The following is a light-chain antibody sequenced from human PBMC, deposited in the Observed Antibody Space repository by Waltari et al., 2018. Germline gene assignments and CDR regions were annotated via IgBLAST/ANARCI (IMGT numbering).Light chain of an antibody. CDR2: GAS. Sequence: EIVMTQSPATLSVSSGDRATLSCRASQSVSSNLAWYQQRPGQAPRLLIYGASTRATGIPARFSGSGSGTEFTLTISGLQSEDFAVYFCQQYNDWPKTFGQGTKVEIK. J-gene: IGKJ1*01. CDR1: QSVSSN. CDR3: QQYNDWPKT. V-gene: IGKV3-15*01.